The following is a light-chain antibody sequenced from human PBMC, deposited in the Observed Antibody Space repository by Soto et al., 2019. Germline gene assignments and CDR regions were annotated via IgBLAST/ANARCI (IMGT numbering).Light chain of an antibody. CDR3: QQRTNWPPT. CDR1: QSVSSY. CDR2: DAS. V-gene: IGKV3-11*01. J-gene: IGKJ5*01. Sequence: EIVLTQSPATLSLSPGERVTLSCRASQSVSSYLAWYQQKPGQAPRLLIHDASNRATGIPVRFSGSGSGTDFTLTISSLEPEEFAVYYCQQRTNWPPTFGQGTRLEIK.